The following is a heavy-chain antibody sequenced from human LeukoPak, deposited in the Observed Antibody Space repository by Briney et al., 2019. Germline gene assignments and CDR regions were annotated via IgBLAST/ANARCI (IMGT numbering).Heavy chain of an antibody. CDR2: IYYSGST. D-gene: IGHD3-22*01. J-gene: IGHJ4*02. Sequence: SETLSLTCTVSGGSISSGGYYWSWIRQHPGKGLEWIGCIYYSGSTYYNPSLKSRVTISVDTSKNQFSLKLSSVTAADTAVYYCACGVVVITEIDYWGQGTLVTVSS. V-gene: IGHV4-31*03. CDR1: GGSISSGGYY. CDR3: ACGVVVITEIDY.